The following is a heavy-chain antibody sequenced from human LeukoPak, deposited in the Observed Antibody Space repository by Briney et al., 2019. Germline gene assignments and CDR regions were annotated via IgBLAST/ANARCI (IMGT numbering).Heavy chain of an antibody. CDR2: ISYDGSNK. D-gene: IGHD3-16*01. J-gene: IGHJ3*02. CDR3: ARGGVFAFDI. CDR1: GFTFSSYA. Sequence: PGRSLRLSCAASGFTFSSYAMHWVRQAPGKGLEWVAVISYDGSNKYYADSVKGRFTISRDNSKNTLYLQMNSLRAEDTAVYYCARGGVFAFDIWGQGTMATVSS. V-gene: IGHV3-30-3*01.